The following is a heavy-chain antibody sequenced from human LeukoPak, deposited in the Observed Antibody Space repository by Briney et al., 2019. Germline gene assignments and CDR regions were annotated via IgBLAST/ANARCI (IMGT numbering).Heavy chain of an antibody. CDR3: ASTLSDCSSTSCYYYYYMDV. CDR1: GFTFSSYS. J-gene: IGHJ6*03. CDR2: ISSSSSYI. Sequence: GGSLRLSCAASGFTFSSYSMNWVRQAPGKGLEWVSSISSSSSYIYYADSVKGRFTISRDNAKNSLYLQMNSLRAEDTAVYYCASTLSDCSSTSCYYYYYMDVWGKGTTVTVSS. V-gene: IGHV3-21*01. D-gene: IGHD2-2*01.